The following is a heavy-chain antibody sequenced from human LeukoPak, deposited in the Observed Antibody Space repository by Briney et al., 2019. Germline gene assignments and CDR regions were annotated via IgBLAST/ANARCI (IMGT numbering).Heavy chain of an antibody. Sequence: GGSLRLSCVTSGFSFSDYFMNWIRQAPGKGLEWVAAIWYDGSNKYYADSVKGRFTISRDNSKNTLYLQMNSLRAEDTAVYYCAKVAGTDFNHFDYWGQGTLVTVSS. CDR3: AKVAGTDFNHFDY. CDR1: GFSFSDYF. CDR2: IWYDGSNK. D-gene: IGHD6-19*01. V-gene: IGHV3-33*06. J-gene: IGHJ4*02.